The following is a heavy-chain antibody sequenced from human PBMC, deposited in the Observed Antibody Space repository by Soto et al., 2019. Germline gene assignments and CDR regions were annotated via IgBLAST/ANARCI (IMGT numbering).Heavy chain of an antibody. Sequence: TGGSLRLSCAASGFTFSDYHMTWIRQAPGKGLEWVSYITSDTLTIKYTDSVKGRFTISRDNARNSLYLQMNSLREEDTAVYFCARSVEGHFDYWGQGTVVTVSS. CDR2: ITSDTLTI. V-gene: IGHV3-11*04. CDR1: GFTFSDYH. J-gene: IGHJ4*02. D-gene: IGHD6-19*01. CDR3: ARSVEGHFDY.